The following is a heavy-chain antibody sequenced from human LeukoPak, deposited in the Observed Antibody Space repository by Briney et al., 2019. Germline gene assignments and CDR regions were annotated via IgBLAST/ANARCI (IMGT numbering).Heavy chain of an antibody. J-gene: IGHJ6*02. CDR3: ARVGYDILTGQTGSGMDV. V-gene: IGHV3-9*01. D-gene: IGHD3-9*01. CDR1: GFTFDDYA. CDR2: ISWNSGSI. Sequence: PGGSLRLSCAASGFTFDDYAMHWVRQDPGKGLEWVSGISWNSGSIGYADSVKGRFTISRDNAKNSLYLQMNSLRAEDTALYYCARVGYDILTGQTGSGMDVWGQGTTVTVSS.